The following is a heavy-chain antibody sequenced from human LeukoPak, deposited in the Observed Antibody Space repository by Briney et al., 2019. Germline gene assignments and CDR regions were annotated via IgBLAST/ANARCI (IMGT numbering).Heavy chain of an antibody. Sequence: VASVKVSCKASGYIFTSYGISWVRQAPGQGLEWMGWISVYNGNTKYAQKFQGRVTLITDTSTSTAYMELRSLRSDDTAVYYCARVASYRKSDYWGQGTLVTVSS. CDR3: ARVASYRKSDY. CDR1: GYIFTSYG. J-gene: IGHJ4*02. D-gene: IGHD1-26*01. CDR2: ISVYNGNT. V-gene: IGHV1-18*01.